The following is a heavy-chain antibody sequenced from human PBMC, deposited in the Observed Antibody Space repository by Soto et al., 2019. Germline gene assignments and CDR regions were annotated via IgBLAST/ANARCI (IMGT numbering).Heavy chain of an antibody. CDR3: ARPPNYYDSSGYYNAGAFDI. CDR1: GYSFTSYW. Sequence: ASLKISCKGSGYSFTSYWISWVRQMPGKGLEWMGRIDPSDSYTNYSPSFQGHVTISADKSISTAYLQWSSLKASDTAMYYCARPPNYYDSSGYYNAGAFDIWGQGTMVTVSS. V-gene: IGHV5-10-1*01. CDR2: IDPSDSYT. D-gene: IGHD3-22*01. J-gene: IGHJ3*02.